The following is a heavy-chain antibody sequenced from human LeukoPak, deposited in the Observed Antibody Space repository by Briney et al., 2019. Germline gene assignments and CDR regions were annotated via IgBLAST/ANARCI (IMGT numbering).Heavy chain of an antibody. D-gene: IGHD3-3*01. V-gene: IGHV3-33*01. CDR3: VRDWDHYDFDS. Sequence: GGSLRLSCEASGFTFNRFGMHWVRQAPGKGLEWVAVIWHDGINKYYADSVKGRFTISRDNARNMVYLQMNSLRVEDTAMYYCVRDWDHYDFDSWGQGTLVTVSS. CDR1: GFTFNRFG. J-gene: IGHJ5*01. CDR2: IWHDGINK.